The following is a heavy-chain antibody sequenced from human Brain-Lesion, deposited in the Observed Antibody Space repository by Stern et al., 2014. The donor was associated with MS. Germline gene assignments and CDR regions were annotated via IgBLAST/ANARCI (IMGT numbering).Heavy chain of an antibody. V-gene: IGHV2-5*02. CDR3: AHRHGWLRAFDI. CDR1: GFSFNSTGVG. CDR2: IYWDDDK. Sequence: ESGPTLVKPTQTLTLTCTFSGFSFNSTGVGVGWIRQPPGKALARLAIIYWDDDKRYSPSLQSRLTITKDPSKYQVVLTMTNLDPVDTATYFCAHRHGWLRAFDIWGPGTTVTVSS. J-gene: IGHJ3*02. D-gene: IGHD5-24*01.